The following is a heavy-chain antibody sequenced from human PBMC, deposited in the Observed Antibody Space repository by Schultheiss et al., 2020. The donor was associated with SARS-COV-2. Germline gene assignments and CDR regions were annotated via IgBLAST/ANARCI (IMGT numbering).Heavy chain of an antibody. CDR3: AKERSSGWYYFDY. V-gene: IGHV4-59*04. D-gene: IGHD6-19*01. CDR1: GGSISSYY. CDR2: IYYSGST. J-gene: IGHJ4*02. Sequence: SETLSLTCTVSGGSISSYYWSWIRQPPGKGLEWIGYIYYSGSTYYNPSLKSRVTISVDTSKNQFSLKLSSVTAADTAVYYCAKERSSGWYYFDYWGQGTLVTVSS.